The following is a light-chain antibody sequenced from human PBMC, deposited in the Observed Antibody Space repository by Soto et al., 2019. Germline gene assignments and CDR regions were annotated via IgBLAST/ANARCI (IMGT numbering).Light chain of an antibody. CDR1: QSISSY. Sequence: DIPMTQSPSSLSASVGDRVTITCRASQSISSYLNWYQQKPGKAPKILIYAASSLQSGVPSRFSGSVSGTDCTLTISSLQPEGFATYYCQQSYSTPPTFGGGAKVEIK. CDR2: AAS. V-gene: IGKV1-39*01. J-gene: IGKJ4*01. CDR3: QQSYSTPPT.